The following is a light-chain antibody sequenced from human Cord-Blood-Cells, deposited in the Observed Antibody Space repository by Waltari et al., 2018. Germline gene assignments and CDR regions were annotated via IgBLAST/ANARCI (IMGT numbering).Light chain of an antibody. CDR3: AAWDDSLSGRV. CDR2: RNN. CDR1: SPHIGSNQ. J-gene: IGLJ3*02. Sequence: QFVLPQPPSASGTPGQRVTISCSGSSPHIGSNQVYLYQQLPGTAPKLLIYRNNQRPSGVPDRFSGSKSGTSASLAISGLRSEDEADYYWAAWDDSLSGRVFGGGTKLTVL. V-gene: IGLV1-47*01.